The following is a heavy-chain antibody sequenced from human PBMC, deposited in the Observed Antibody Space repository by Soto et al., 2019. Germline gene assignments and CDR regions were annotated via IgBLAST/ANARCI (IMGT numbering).Heavy chain of an antibody. CDR1: GGTFSSYA. Sequence: QVQLVQSGAEVKKPGSLVKVSCKASGGTFSSYAISWVRQAPGQGLEWMGGIIPIFGTANYAQKFQGRVTITADESTSTAAMELSSVRSEDTAVYYCASVYCTNGVFYTPYYYYGMDFWGQETTVTVSS. CDR2: IIPIFGTA. J-gene: IGHJ6*02. D-gene: IGHD2-8*01. CDR3: ASVYCTNGVFYTPYYYYGMDF. V-gene: IGHV1-69*01.